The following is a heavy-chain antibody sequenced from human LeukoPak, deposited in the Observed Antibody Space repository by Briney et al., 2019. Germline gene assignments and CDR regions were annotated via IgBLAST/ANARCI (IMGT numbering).Heavy chain of an antibody. CDR1: GFTFSSYS. CDR3: ARDGYPGVPPFDY. D-gene: IGHD1-1*01. Sequence: GGSLRLSCAASGFTFSSYSMNWVRQAPGKGLEWVAVIWSDRSNKYYADSMKGRFTISRDNSKNTLYLQMNSLRAEDTAVYYCARDGYPGVPPFDYWGQGTLVTVSS. J-gene: IGHJ4*02. CDR2: IWSDRSNK. V-gene: IGHV3-33*08.